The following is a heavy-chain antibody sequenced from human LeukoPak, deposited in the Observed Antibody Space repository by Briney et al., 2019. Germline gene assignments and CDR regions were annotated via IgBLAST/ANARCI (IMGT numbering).Heavy chain of an antibody. D-gene: IGHD6-13*01. V-gene: IGHV3-21*04. CDR2: ISSSSSYV. CDR1: GFTFGSYS. CDR3: AKGPFIAAAGNWFDP. Sequence: GGSLRLSCAASGFTFGSYSMNWVRQAPGKGLEWVSSISSSSSYVYYADSVKGRFTISRDNSKNTLYLQMNSLRAEDTAVYYCAKGPFIAAAGNWFDPWGQGTLVTVSS. J-gene: IGHJ5*02.